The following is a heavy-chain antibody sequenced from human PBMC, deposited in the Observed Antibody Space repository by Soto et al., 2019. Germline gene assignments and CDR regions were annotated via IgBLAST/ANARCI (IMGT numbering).Heavy chain of an antibody. D-gene: IGHD2-2*01. J-gene: IGHJ5*02. V-gene: IGHV1-3*01. CDR2: INAGNGNT. Sequence: ASVKVSCKASGYTFTSYSMHWVRQAPGQRLEWMGWINAGNGNTKYSQKFQGRVTITRDTSASTAYMELSSLRSEDTAVYYCARPSTGLPAAPDGWFDLWGQGTLVTVSS. CDR3: ARPSTGLPAAPDGWFDL. CDR1: GYTFTSYS.